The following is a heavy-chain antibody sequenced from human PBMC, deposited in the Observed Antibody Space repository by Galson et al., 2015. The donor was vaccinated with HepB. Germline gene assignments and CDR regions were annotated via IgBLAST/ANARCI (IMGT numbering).Heavy chain of an antibody. CDR3: ARRGAATDAFDI. J-gene: IGHJ3*02. CDR1: GVSISSSSYY. CDR2: FYFRGTT. V-gene: IGHV4-39*01. Sequence: SETLSLTCAVPGVSISSSSYYWGWIRQPPGKGLEWVGRFYFRGTTYYNPSLKSRVTISGDTSKNQFSLSLRSVTAADTAVYYCARRGAATDAFDIWSQGTMVTVSS. D-gene: IGHD2-15*01.